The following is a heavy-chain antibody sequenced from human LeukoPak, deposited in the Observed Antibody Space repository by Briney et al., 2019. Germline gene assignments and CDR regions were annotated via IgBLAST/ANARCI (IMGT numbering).Heavy chain of an antibody. V-gene: IGHV3-23*01. Sequence: GGSLRLSCAASGFTFSSYAMSWVRQAPGKGLEWVSAISGSGGSTYYADSVKGRFTISRDNSKNTLYLQMNSLRAEDTAVYYCAKDPHYYYDSSGYYLRWGQGTLVTVSS. CDR1: GFTFSSYA. CDR2: ISGSGGST. CDR3: AKDPHYYYDSSGYYLR. J-gene: IGHJ4*02. D-gene: IGHD3-22*01.